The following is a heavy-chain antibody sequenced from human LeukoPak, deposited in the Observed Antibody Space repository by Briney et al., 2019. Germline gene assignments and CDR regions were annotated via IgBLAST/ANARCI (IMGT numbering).Heavy chain of an antibody. V-gene: IGHV4-34*01. Sequence: SSETLSLTCAVYGGSFSGYYWSWIRQPPGKGLEWIGEINHSGSTNYNPSLKSRVTISVDTSKNQFSLKLSSVTAADTAVYYCARSQKSNCSGGSCYNGKYYFDYWGQGTLVTVSS. CDR2: INHSGST. CDR3: ARSQKSNCSGGSCYNGKYYFDY. CDR1: GGSFSGYY. D-gene: IGHD2-15*01. J-gene: IGHJ4*02.